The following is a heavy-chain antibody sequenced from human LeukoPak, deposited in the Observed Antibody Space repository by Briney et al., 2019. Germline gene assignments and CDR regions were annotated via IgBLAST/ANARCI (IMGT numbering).Heavy chain of an antibody. D-gene: IGHD2-8*02. CDR1: GGSLSGYF. J-gene: IGHJ6*03. V-gene: IGHV4-34*01. CDR3: ARGRNWWRENRFCMDV. CDR2: IHNAGTT. Sequence: SETLSLTCSVSGGSLSGYFWTWVRQSPGKVLEWIGAIHNAGTTNSNPSRKSRVTMSVDMANNQISLTLTSVTASDTGVYYGARGRNWWRENRFCMDVWGNGTTVSVSS.